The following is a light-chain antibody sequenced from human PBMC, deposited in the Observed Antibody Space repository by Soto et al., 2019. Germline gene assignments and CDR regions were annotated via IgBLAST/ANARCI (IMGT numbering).Light chain of an antibody. CDR1: QSVSSY. V-gene: IGKV3-11*01. CDR3: QQRSNWRFT. J-gene: IGKJ3*01. Sequence: EIVLTQSPATLSLSPGERATLSCRASQSVSSYLAWYQQKPGQAPRLLIYDASNRATGIPARFSGSGSVTDFTLPISSLEPEDFAVYYCQQRSNWRFTFGPGTKVYIK. CDR2: DAS.